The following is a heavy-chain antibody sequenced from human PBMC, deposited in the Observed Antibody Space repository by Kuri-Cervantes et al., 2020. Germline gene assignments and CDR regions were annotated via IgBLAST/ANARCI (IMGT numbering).Heavy chain of an antibody. CDR2: IYYSGST. CDR3: ARADYYDSSGYYFYYGMDV. D-gene: IGHD3-22*01. CDR1: GGSVSSGSYY. J-gene: IGHJ6*02. V-gene: IGHV4-61*01. Sequence: GSLRLSCTVSGGSVSSGSYYWSWIRQPPGKGLEWIGYIYYSGSTNYNPSLKSRVTISVDTSKNQFSLKLSSVTAADTAVYYCARADYYDSSGYYFYYGMDVWGQGTTVTVSS.